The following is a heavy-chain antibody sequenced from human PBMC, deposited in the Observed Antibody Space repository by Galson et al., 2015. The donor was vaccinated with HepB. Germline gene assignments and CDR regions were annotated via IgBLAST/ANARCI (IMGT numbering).Heavy chain of an antibody. D-gene: IGHD2-2*01. Sequence: SLRLSCAASGFTFSSYSMNWVRQAPGKGLEWVSSISSSSSYIYYADSVKGRFTISRDNAKNSLYLQMNSLRAEDTAVYYCARDRGRRYCSSTSCTNWFDPWGQGTLVTVSS. J-gene: IGHJ5*02. CDR1: GFTFSSYS. CDR3: ARDRGRRYCSSTSCTNWFDP. CDR2: ISSSSSYI. V-gene: IGHV3-21*01.